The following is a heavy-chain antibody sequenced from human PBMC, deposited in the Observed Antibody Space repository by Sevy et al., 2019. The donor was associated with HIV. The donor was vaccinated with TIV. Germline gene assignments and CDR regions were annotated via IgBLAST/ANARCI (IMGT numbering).Heavy chain of an antibody. D-gene: IGHD3-3*01. Sequence: ASVKVSCKASGYTFTSYGISWVRQAPGQGLEWMGWISAYNGNTNYAQKLQGRVTMTTDTSTSTAYMELRSLRSDDTAVFYCARERLVLRTYGMDVWGQGTTVTVSS. J-gene: IGHJ6*02. CDR3: ARERLVLRTYGMDV. CDR2: ISAYNGNT. CDR1: GYTFTSYG. V-gene: IGHV1-18*01.